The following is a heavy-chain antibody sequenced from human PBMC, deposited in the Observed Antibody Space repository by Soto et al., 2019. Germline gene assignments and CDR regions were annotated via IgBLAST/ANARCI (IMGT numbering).Heavy chain of an antibody. J-gene: IGHJ4*02. CDR3: ARSSYYDFWSGPEKAFDY. CDR1: GGTFSSYA. D-gene: IGHD3-3*01. Sequence: QMQLVQSGAEVKKPGSSVKVSCKASGGTFSSYAISWVRQAPGQGLEWMGGIIPIFGTANYAQKFQGRVTITADKSTSTAYMELSSLRSEDTAVYYCARSSYYDFWSGPEKAFDYWGQGTLVTVSS. CDR2: IIPIFGTA. V-gene: IGHV1-69*06.